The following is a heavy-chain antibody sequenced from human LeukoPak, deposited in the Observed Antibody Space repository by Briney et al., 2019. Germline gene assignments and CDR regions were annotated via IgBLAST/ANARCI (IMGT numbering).Heavy chain of an antibody. V-gene: IGHV1-2*02. CDR3: ARDRIRFLEWLSLGY. J-gene: IGHJ4*02. Sequence: ASVKVSCKVSGYTLTELSMHWVRQAPGQGLEWMGWINPNSGGTNYAQKFQGRVTMTRDTSISTAYMELSRLRSDDTAVYYCARDRIRFLEWLSLGYWGQGTLVAVSS. D-gene: IGHD3-3*01. CDR2: INPNSGGT. CDR1: GYTLTELS.